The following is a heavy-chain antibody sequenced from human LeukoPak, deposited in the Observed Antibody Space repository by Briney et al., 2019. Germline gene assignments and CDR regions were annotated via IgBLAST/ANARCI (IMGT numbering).Heavy chain of an antibody. CDR3: TTITYAITEFNL. J-gene: IGHJ4*02. D-gene: IGHD1-20*01. CDR2: IDPEDGQT. V-gene: IGHV1-69-2*01. CDR1: GFTFTDHF. Sequence: GATVKVSCKASGFTFTDHFIHWVQQAPGKGLEWVGRIDPEDGQTNYAEKLQSRVTITTDTSTDTTYLELRSLRSDDTALYYCTTITYAITEFNLWGQGTLVTVSS.